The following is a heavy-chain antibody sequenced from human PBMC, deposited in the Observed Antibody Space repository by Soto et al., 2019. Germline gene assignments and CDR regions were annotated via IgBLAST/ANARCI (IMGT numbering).Heavy chain of an antibody. CDR1: GYTFTSYA. CDR2: INAGNGNT. V-gene: IGHV1-3*01. Sequence: ALVKVSCKASGYTFTSYAIHWGRQAPGQRLEWMGWINAGNGNTKYSQKFQGRVTITRDTSASTAYMELSSLRSEDTAVYYCARDLGGWPDYWGQGTLVTVSS. J-gene: IGHJ4*02. CDR3: ARDLGGWPDY. D-gene: IGHD2-15*01.